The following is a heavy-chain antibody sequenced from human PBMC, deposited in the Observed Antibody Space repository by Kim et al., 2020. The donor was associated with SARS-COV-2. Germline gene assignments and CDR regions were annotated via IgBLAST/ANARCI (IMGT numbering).Heavy chain of an antibody. CDR1: GGSISSSNW. Sequence: SETLSLTCAVSGGSISSSNWWSWVRQPPGKGLEWIGEIYHSGSTNYNPSLKSRVTISVDKSKNQFSLKLSSVTAADTAVYYCARERPLLRRGGYFDLWGRGTLVTVSS. J-gene: IGHJ2*01. V-gene: IGHV4-4*02. CDR2: IYHSGST. D-gene: IGHD1-1*01. CDR3: ARERPLLRRGGYFDL.